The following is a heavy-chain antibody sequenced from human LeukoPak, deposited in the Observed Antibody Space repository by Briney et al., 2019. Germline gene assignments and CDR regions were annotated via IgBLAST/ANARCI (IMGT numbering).Heavy chain of an antibody. Sequence: SETLSLTCSVSGGSIRSSDDYWGFVRQTPGKGLEWMGSIYYTGSSHYNPSLKSRVTISVDTSKNQFSLKLSSVTAADTAVYYCARGDYYDSSGYPLSFDYWGQGTLVTVSS. CDR1: GGSIRSSDDY. V-gene: IGHV4-39*07. CDR3: ARGDYYDSSGYPLSFDY. J-gene: IGHJ4*02. CDR2: IYYTGSS. D-gene: IGHD3-22*01.